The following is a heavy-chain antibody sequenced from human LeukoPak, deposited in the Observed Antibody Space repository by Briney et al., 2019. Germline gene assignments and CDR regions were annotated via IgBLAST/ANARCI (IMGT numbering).Heavy chain of an antibody. Sequence: KPSETLSLTCTVSGGSISSYYWSWIRQPAGKGLEWIGRIYTSGSTNYNPSLKSRVTISVDTSKNQFSLKLSSVTAADTAVYYCAREEGSPADENWFDPWGQGTLVTVSS. V-gene: IGHV4-4*07. CDR2: IYTSGST. J-gene: IGHJ5*02. D-gene: IGHD2-2*01. CDR1: GGSISSYY. CDR3: AREEGSPADENWFDP.